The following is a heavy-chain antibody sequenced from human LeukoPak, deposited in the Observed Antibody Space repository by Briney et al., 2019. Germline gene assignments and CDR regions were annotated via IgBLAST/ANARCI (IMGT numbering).Heavy chain of an antibody. CDR1: GFTFDDYA. CDR3: AKDIYYSSGNLDY. D-gene: IGHD6-19*01. Sequence: SLRLSCAASGFTFDDYAMHWVRQAPGKGLEWVSGISWNSGSIGYADSVKGRFTISRDNAKNSLYLQMNSLRAEDTALYYCAKDIYYSSGNLDYWGQGTLVTVSS. J-gene: IGHJ4*02. V-gene: IGHV3-9*01. CDR2: ISWNSGSI.